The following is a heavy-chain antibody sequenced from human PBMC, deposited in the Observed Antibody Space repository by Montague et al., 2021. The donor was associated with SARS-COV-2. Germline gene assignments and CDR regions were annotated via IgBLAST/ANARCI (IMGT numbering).Heavy chain of an antibody. J-gene: IGHJ4*02. CDR3: ASKLADYGDFDY. Sequence: SLRLSCAASGFTFSSYAMHWVRQAPGKGLEWVAVISYDGSNKYYADSVKGRFTISRDNSKNTLYLQMNSLRAEDTAVYYCASKLADYGDFDYWGQGTLVTVSS. CDR2: ISYDGSNK. CDR1: GFTFSSYA. D-gene: IGHD4-17*01. V-gene: IGHV3-30-3*01.